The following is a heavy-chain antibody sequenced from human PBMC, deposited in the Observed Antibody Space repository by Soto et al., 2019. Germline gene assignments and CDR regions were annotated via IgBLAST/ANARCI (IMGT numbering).Heavy chain of an antibody. D-gene: IGHD2-8*01. CDR1: GYTLTELA. CDR2: FDPEDGET. J-gene: IGHJ4*02. CDR3: AGGYCTRTSCHDYDN. Sequence: ASVKVSCKVSGYTLTELAIQWVRQAPGKGLEWMGGFDPEDGETFYAQEFQGRVTMTEGKSTDTAYMELRSLRSEDTAVYYCAGGYCTRTSCHDYDNWGQGTLVTVSS. V-gene: IGHV1-24*01.